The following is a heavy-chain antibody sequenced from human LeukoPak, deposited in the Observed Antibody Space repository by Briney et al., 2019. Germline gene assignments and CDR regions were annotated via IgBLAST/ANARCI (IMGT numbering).Heavy chain of an antibody. CDR3: ASLPAATQGFDY. J-gene: IGHJ4*02. Sequence: PSETLSLTCTVSGGSISSSSYYWGWIRQPPGKGLEWIGSIYYSGSTYYNPSLKSRVTISVDTSKNQFSLKLSSVTAADTAVYYCASLPAATQGFDYWGQGTLVTVSS. D-gene: IGHD2-2*01. CDR1: GGSISSSSYY. V-gene: IGHV4-39*07. CDR2: IYYSGST.